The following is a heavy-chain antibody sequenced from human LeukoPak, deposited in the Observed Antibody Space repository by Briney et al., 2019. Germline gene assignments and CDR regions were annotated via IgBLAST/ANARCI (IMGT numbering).Heavy chain of an antibody. CDR1: GGTFSSYA. V-gene: IGHV1-69*04. CDR2: IIPILGIA. CDR3: ARDPHLRNYYYYGMDV. J-gene: IGHJ6*02. Sequence: SVKVSCKASGGTFSSYAISWVRQAPGQGLEWMGRIIPILGIANYAQRFQGRVTITADKSTSTAYMELSSLRSEDTAVYYCARDPHLRNYYYYGMDVWGQGTTVTVSS.